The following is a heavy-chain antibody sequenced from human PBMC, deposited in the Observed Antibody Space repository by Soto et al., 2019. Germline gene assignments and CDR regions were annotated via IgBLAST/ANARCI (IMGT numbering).Heavy chain of an antibody. V-gene: IGHV1-18*01. CDR2: ISAYNGNT. CDR3: AREEVGFDWSLSSGYYYYVMAV. CDR1: GYTFTSYA. J-gene: IGHJ6*02. D-gene: IGHD3-9*01. Sequence: ASVKVSCKASGYTFTSYAMHWVRQAPGQGLEWMGWISAYNGNTNYAQKLQGRVTMTTDTSTSTAYMELRSLRSDDTAVYYCAREEVGFDWSLSSGYYYYVMAVWGQGSSVTVSS.